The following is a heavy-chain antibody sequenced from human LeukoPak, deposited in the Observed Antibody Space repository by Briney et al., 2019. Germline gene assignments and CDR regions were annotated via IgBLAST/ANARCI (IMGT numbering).Heavy chain of an antibody. CDR2: IYYSGST. J-gene: IGHJ4*02. CDR3: ARGYQLLWRGFDY. D-gene: IGHD2-2*01. Sequence: SETLSLTCAVYGGSFSGYYWSWIRQHPGKGLEWIGYIYYSGSTYYNPSLKSRVTISVDTSKNQFSLKLSSVTAADTAVYYCARGYQLLWRGFDYWGQGTLVTVSS. CDR1: GGSFSGYY. V-gene: IGHV4-31*11.